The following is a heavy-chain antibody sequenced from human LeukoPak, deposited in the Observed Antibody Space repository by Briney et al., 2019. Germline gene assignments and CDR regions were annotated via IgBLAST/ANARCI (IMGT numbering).Heavy chain of an antibody. CDR1: GFTLSSYA. D-gene: IGHD1-1*01. CDR2: ISGSGGST. Sequence: PGGSLRLSCAASGFTLSSYATSWVRQAPGRGLEWVSGISGSGGSTYYADSVRGRFTISRDNFQNTLYLQMNSLRAEDTAVYYCATAWNGWYFDYWGQGTLVTVSS. CDR3: ATAWNGWYFDY. V-gene: IGHV3-23*01. J-gene: IGHJ4*02.